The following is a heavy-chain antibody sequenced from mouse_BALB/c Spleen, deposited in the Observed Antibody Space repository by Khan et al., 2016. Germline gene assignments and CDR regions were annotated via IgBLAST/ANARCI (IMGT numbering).Heavy chain of an antibody. CDR1: GFNIKDTY. CDR3: ARSPCGYDGGFAY. CDR2: IDPATGNT. J-gene: IGHJ3*01. V-gene: IGHV14-3*02. Sequence: VRLQQSGAELVKPGDSVKLSCTASGFNIKDTYMHWVKQRPEQGLEWMGRIDPATGNTKYAPNFQGKATITADTSANTAYLQLSSLTSEDTAAYDSARSPCGYDGGFAYWGQGTLVTVSA. D-gene: IGHD2-2*01.